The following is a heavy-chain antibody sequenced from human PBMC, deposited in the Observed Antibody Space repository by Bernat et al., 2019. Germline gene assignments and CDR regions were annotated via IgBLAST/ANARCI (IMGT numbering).Heavy chain of an antibody. CDR1: GFTFSTYA. Sequence: QVYLVESGGGVVQPGRSLRLSCAASGFTFSTYAVHWVRQAPGKGLECVALISYDGSNKYYADTVKGRLTISRDNSKNTLYLQMNSLRAEDTAVYYCARVVSVRSSWDGIDFWGQGTMVTVSS. V-gene: IGHV3-30*01. J-gene: IGHJ3*01. CDR2: ISYDGSNK. D-gene: IGHD6-13*01. CDR3: ARVVSVRSSWDGIDF.